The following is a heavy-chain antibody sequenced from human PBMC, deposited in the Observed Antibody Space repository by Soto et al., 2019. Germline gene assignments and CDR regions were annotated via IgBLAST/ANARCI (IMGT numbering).Heavy chain of an antibody. V-gene: IGHV3-30*02. J-gene: IGHJ4*02. CDR3: AIYCIAGNVFGGVLDY. D-gene: IGHD3-16*01. Sequence: TGGSLRLSCAASKSIFTGYGMHWVRQTPGKGLEWVAVIRFDGTDEHYADSVKGRFTISRDNSKNMLYLQMNSLRVEDTALYYCAIYCIAGNVFGGVLDYWGQGTLVTVSS. CDR2: IRFDGTDE. CDR1: KSIFTGYG.